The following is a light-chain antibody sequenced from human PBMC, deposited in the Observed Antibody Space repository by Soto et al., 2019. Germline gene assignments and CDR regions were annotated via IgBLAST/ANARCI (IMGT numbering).Light chain of an antibody. CDR1: SSDVGAFSY. Sequence: QSALTQPASVSGSPGQSITISCTGTSSDVGAFSYVSWYQQHPGKAPKLIIFKVSDRPSGVSYRFSGSKSANTASLTISGLQADDEADYYCSSYTGTNTPYVFGTGTKVTVL. V-gene: IGLV2-14*01. J-gene: IGLJ1*01. CDR2: KVS. CDR3: SSYTGTNTPYV.